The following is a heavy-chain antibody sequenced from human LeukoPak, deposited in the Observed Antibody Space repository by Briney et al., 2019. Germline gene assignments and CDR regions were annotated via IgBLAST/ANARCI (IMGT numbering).Heavy chain of an antibody. Sequence: SETLSLTCTVSGGSINSYYWSWIRQPPGKGLEWIGYIYYSGSTNYNPSLESRVTISVDTSKNQFSLKLSSVTAADTAVYYCARGVRDLYYDSSGYDYWGQGTLVTVSS. CDR3: ARGVRDLYYDSSGYDY. V-gene: IGHV4-59*01. CDR1: GGSINSYY. D-gene: IGHD3-22*01. J-gene: IGHJ4*02. CDR2: IYYSGST.